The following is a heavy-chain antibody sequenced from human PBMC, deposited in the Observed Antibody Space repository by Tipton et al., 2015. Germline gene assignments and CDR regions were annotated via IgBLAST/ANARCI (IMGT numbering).Heavy chain of an antibody. V-gene: IGHV4-4*09. CDR1: DGSISDDY. CDR3: VRARGRHGGLFDS. Sequence: TLSLTCTVSDGSISDDYWNWIRQPPGKGLEWIGYIYNSGSTNYNPSLKSRVTISVDTSKTQFSLKVSSVTAADTAMYYCVRARGRHGGLFDSWGQGILVTVSS. D-gene: IGHD4-23*01. J-gene: IGHJ4*02. CDR2: IYNSGST.